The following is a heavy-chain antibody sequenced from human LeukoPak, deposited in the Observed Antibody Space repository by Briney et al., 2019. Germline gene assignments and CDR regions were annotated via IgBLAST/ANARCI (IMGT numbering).Heavy chain of an antibody. CDR2: IYPGDSDT. V-gene: IGHV5-51*01. Sequence: GESLKISCKGSGYSFTSYWISWVRQMPGKGLEWMGIIYPGDSDTRYSPSFQGQVTISADKSISTAYLQWSSLKASDTAMYYCARRYYYDSSGYQSFDAFDIWGQGTMVTVSS. D-gene: IGHD3-22*01. J-gene: IGHJ3*02. CDR1: GYSFTSYW. CDR3: ARRYYYDSSGYQSFDAFDI.